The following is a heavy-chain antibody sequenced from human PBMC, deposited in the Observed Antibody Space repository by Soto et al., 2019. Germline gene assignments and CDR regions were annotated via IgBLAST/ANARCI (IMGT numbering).Heavy chain of an antibody. CDR1: GYSISTYG. V-gene: IGHV1-18*01. CDR3: ARDSLSASGWYRASDY. CDR2: ISGYNGNT. D-gene: IGHD6-19*01. J-gene: IGHJ4*02. Sequence: QVQLVQSKSEMKKPGASVRVSCKASGYSISTYGFAWVRQAPGQRLEWLGWISGYNGNTNNAQNLQGRLTMTIDTSTSTSYMELRSLRSDDTAVYFCARDSLSASGWYRASDYWGQGTRVTVSS.